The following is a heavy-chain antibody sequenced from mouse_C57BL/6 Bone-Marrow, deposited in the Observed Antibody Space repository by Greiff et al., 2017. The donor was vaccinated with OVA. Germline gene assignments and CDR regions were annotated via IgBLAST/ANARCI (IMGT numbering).Heavy chain of an antibody. CDR2: IDPETGGT. CDR1: GYTFTDYE. V-gene: IGHV1-15*01. CDR3: TRYPTVVAGEWFAY. D-gene: IGHD1-1*01. J-gene: IGHJ3*01. Sequence: QVQLQQSGAELVRPGASVTLSCKASGYTFTDYEMHWVKQTPVHGLEWIGAIDPETGGTAYNQKFKGKAILTADKSSSTAYMELRSLTSEDSAVYYCTRYPTVVAGEWFAYWGQGTLVTVSA.